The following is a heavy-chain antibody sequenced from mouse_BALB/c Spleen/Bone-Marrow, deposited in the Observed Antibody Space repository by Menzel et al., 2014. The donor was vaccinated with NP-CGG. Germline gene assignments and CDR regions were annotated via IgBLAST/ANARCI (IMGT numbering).Heavy chain of an antibody. J-gene: IGHJ3*01. CDR3: TRSNGNWFAY. V-gene: IGHV1S81*02. Sequence: QVQLKQSGAELVKPGASVKLSCKASGYTFTSYYMYRVKQRPGQGLEWIGEINPSNGGTNFNEKFKNKATLTVDKSSSTAYMQLSSLIFEDSAVYYCTRSNGNWFAYWGQGTLVTVSA. CDR1: GYTFTSYY. D-gene: IGHD2-1*01. CDR2: INPSNGGT.